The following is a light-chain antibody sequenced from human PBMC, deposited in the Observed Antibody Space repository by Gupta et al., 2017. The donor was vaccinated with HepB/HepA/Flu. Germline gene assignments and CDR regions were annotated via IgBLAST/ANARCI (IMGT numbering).Light chain of an antibody. CDR3: QQYNNWPPLT. J-gene: IGKJ4*01. CDR1: QSVTSN. CDR2: GAS. V-gene: IGKV3-15*01. Sequence: EILMTQSPATLSVSQGERVSLSCWASQSVTSNLAWYQQKPGQAPRPLIYGASTRATGIPARFSGSGSGTEFTLTISSLQSEDFAVYYCQQYNNWPPLTFGGGTKVEIK.